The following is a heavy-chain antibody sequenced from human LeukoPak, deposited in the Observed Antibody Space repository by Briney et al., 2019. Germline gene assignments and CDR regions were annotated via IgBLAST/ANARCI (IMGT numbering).Heavy chain of an antibody. CDR3: ARGGDYYYGSGSYYTIDY. Sequence: GGSLRLSCAASGFTFSSYSMNWVRQAPGKGLEWVSYISSSSSTIYYADSVKGRFTISRDNAKNSLYLQMNSLRDEDTAVYYCARGGDYYYGSGSYYTIDYWGQGTLVTVSS. J-gene: IGHJ4*02. CDR2: ISSSSSTI. V-gene: IGHV3-48*02. D-gene: IGHD3-10*01. CDR1: GFTFSSYS.